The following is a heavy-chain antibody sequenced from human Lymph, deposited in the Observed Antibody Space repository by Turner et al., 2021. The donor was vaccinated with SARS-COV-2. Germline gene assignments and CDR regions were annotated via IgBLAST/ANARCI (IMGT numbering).Heavy chain of an antibody. Sequence: EVQLVETGGGLIQPGGSLNLSCAASGFIVSSNYMNWVRQAPGKGLEWVSLIYSGGSTYYADSVKGRFTISRDNSKNTLYLQMNSLRAEDTAVYYCARDLQLYGMDVWGQGTTVTVSS. D-gene: IGHD1-1*01. V-gene: IGHV3-53*02. CDR3: ARDLQLYGMDV. CDR2: IYSGGST. CDR1: GFIVSSNY. J-gene: IGHJ6*02.